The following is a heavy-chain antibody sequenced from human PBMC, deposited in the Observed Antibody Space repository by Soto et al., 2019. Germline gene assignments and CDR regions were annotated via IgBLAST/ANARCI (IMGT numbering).Heavy chain of an antibody. CDR3: ARGYNPVVGVGNWFDP. CDR1: GGSISSGGYY. V-gene: IGHV4-31*03. CDR2: IYYSGST. Sequence: PSETLSLTCTVSGGSISSGGYYWSWIRQHPGKGLEWIGYIYYSGSTYYNPSLKSRVTISVDTSKNQFSLKLSSVTAADTAVYYCARGYNPVVGVGNWFDPWGQGTLVTVSS. D-gene: IGHD1-20*01. J-gene: IGHJ5*02.